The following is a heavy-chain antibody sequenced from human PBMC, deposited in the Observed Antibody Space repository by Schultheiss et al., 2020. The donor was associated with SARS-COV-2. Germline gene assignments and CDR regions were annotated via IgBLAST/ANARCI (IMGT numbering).Heavy chain of an antibody. D-gene: IGHD4-17*01. CDR1: GYTFTSYG. CDR2: ISAYNGDT. CDR3: ATLVGSREGKNYGDYVFDY. V-gene: IGHV1-18*01. J-gene: IGHJ4*02. Sequence: ASVKVSCKASGYTFTSYGISWVRQAPGQGLEWMGWISAYNGDTKYAQKVQGRVTMTKDTSTSTAYMELSSLRSEDTAVYYCATLVGSREGKNYGDYVFDYWGQGTLVTVSS.